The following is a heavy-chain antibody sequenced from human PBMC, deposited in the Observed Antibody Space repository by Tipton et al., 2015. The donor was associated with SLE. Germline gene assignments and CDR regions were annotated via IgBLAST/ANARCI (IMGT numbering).Heavy chain of an antibody. V-gene: IGHV4-39*02. CDR3: ARRKSYCSPTNCPNWFDP. D-gene: IGHD2-15*01. CDR1: GGSISSSSYY. J-gene: IGHJ5*02. Sequence: GLVKPSETLSLTCTVSGGSISSSSYYWAWIRQPPGKGLEWIGTIYYSGNTYYNPSLKSRVSISVDTSKNHLSLRLSSVTAADTAIYYCARRKSYCSPTNCPNWFDPWGQGTLVTVSS. CDR2: IYYSGNT.